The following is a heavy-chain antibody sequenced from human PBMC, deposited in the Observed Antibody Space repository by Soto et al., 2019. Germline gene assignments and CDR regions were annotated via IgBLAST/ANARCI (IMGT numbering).Heavy chain of an antibody. CDR1: GGANSSDY. J-gene: IGHJ4*02. CDR2: IYYSGST. V-gene: IGHV4-59*01. CDR3: ARDGNYYDSSGYTD. Sequence: PSETLSLTGTVSGGANSSDYRSWIRQPPGKGLEWIGYIYYSGSTNYNPSLKSRVTISVDTSKNQFSLKLSSVTAADTAVYYCARDGNYYDSSGYTDWGQGTLVTVSS. D-gene: IGHD3-22*01.